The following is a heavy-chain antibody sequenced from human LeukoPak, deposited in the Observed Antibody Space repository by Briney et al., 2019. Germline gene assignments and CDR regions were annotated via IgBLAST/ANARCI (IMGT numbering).Heavy chain of an antibody. Sequence: GGSLRLSCAASGFTFSSYAMHWVRQAPGKGLEWVAVISYDGSNKYYADSVKGRFTISRDNSKNTLYLQMNSLRAEDTAVYYCARVDLAAAGYWGQGTLVTVSS. J-gene: IGHJ4*02. D-gene: IGHD6-13*01. CDR1: GFTFSSYA. V-gene: IGHV3-30*01. CDR3: ARVDLAAAGY. CDR2: ISYDGSNK.